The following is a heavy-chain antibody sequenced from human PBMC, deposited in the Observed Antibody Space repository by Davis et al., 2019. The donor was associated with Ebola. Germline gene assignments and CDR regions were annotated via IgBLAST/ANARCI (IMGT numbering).Heavy chain of an antibody. CDR2: IYYSGST. J-gene: IGHJ4*02. CDR1: GGSISSSSYY. V-gene: IGHV4-39*01. D-gene: IGHD4-11*01. Sequence: MPSETLSLTCTVPGGSISSSSYYWGWIRQPPGKGLEWIGSIYYSGSTYYNPSLKSRVTISVDTSKNQFSLKLSPVTAADTAVYYCARVRRLTRDYWGQGTLVTVSS. CDR3: ARVRRLTRDY.